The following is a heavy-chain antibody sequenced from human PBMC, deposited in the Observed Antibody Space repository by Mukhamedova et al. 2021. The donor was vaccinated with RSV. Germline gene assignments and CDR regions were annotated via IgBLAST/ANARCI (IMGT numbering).Heavy chain of an antibody. CDR2: ISGSGTNT. Sequence: GLEWVSVISGSGTNTKYAESVKGQLTISRDNSRNTLYLQMHSLRAEDTAIYYCVKGPGTGVDGFDIWGQGTMVTVSS. D-gene: IGHD1-14*01. J-gene: IGHJ3*02. CDR3: VKGPGTGVDGFDI. V-gene: IGHV3-23*01.